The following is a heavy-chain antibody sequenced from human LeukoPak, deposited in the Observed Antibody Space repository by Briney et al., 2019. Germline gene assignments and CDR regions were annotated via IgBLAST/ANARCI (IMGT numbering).Heavy chain of an antibody. CDR3: AKDFYGDWYYFDY. CDR1: GFTFSDYY. Sequence: GGSLRLSCAASGFTFSDYYMSWIRQAPGKGLEWVSAISASGGTTYYADSVKGRFTISRDNSKNTLYLQMNSLRAEDTALYYCAKDFYGDWYYFDYWGQGTLVTVSS. D-gene: IGHD4-17*01. V-gene: IGHV3-23*01. J-gene: IGHJ4*02. CDR2: ISASGGTT.